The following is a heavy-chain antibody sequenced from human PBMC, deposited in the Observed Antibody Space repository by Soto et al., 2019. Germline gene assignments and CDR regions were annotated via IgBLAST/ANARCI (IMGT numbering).Heavy chain of an antibody. CDR1: GFMFSNYW. J-gene: IGHJ5*02. V-gene: IGHV3-7*01. Sequence: GGSLRLSCAASGFMFSNYWMSWVRQVPGKGLEWVANIRQDGSEKYYVDSVKGRFTISRDNAKKSLYLQMNSLRAEDTAVYYCARVNFEWLLSSKGWFDPWGQGTLVTVSS. CDR3: ARVNFEWLLSSKGWFDP. D-gene: IGHD3-9*01. CDR2: IRQDGSEK.